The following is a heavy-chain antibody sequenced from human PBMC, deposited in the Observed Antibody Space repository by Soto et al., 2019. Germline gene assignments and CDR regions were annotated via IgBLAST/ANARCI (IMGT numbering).Heavy chain of an antibody. CDR2: ISAYNGNT. CDR1: GYTFTNYG. Sequence: QVQLVQSGAEVKQPGASVKVSCKASGYTFTNYGISWVRQAPGQGLEWMGWISAYNGNTHHAQKHQGSVTMTTDTSTSTAYTQLRSLRSDGTSVYDCARDAPPVDSWGQVTLVTVAS. V-gene: IGHV1-18*01. J-gene: IGHJ4*02. CDR3: ARDAPPVDS.